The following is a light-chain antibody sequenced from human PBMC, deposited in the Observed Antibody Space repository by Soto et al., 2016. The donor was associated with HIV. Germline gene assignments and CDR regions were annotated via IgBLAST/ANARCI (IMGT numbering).Light chain of an antibody. CDR2: EDT. V-gene: IGLV3-25*03. Sequence: SYELTQPPSVSVSPGQTARITCSGDTLPKQYAYWYQQKPGQAPVVVVYEDTERPSGIPERFSGSSSGTTVTLIISGVQAEDEADYYCQSADASGTYRVFGGGTKLTVL. CDR1: TLPKQY. J-gene: IGLJ2*01. CDR3: QSADASGTYRV.